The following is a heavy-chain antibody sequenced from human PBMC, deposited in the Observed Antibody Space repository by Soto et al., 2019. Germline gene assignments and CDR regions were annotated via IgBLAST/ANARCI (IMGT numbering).Heavy chain of an antibody. Sequence: QVQPVQSGAEVKKPGSSVKVSCKASGGTFSSYAISWLRQAPGQGLEWMGGLIPIFGTANYAQKFQGRVKITADESTSTAYMELSSLRSEDTAVYYCARQVRHRNVRGYSYGYGYWGQGTLVTVSS. J-gene: IGHJ4*02. D-gene: IGHD5-18*01. CDR2: LIPIFGTA. CDR1: GGTFSSYA. V-gene: IGHV1-69*01. CDR3: ARQVRHRNVRGYSYGYGY.